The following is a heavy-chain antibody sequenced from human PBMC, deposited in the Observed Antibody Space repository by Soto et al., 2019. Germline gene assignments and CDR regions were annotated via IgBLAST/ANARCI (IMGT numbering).Heavy chain of an antibody. Sequence: PSETLSLTCTVSGASISCYHWSWIRQPAGKGLEWIGRIYTSGTTNYNPSLESRVTMSVDMSKNQFSLNLSSVTAADTAVYYCARGPYCGGDCYFASWGQGTLVTVSS. CDR2: IYTSGTT. J-gene: IGHJ5*01. D-gene: IGHD2-21*02. CDR3: ARGPYCGGDCYFAS. V-gene: IGHV4-4*07. CDR1: GASISCYH.